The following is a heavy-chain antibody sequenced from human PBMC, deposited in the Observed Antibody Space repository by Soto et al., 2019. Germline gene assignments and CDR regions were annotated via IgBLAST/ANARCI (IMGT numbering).Heavy chain of an antibody. Sequence: GSLRLSCAASGFTFSSYAMSWVRQAPGQGLEWVSGISGSGGTTYYADSVKGRFTISRDNSKNTLYLQMNSLRAEDTAIYYCASQPRITMARDRCLDYWGQGTLVTVSS. CDR2: ISGSGGTT. D-gene: IGHD3-10*01. J-gene: IGHJ4*02. CDR3: ASQPRITMARDRCLDY. CDR1: GFTFSSYA. V-gene: IGHV3-23*01.